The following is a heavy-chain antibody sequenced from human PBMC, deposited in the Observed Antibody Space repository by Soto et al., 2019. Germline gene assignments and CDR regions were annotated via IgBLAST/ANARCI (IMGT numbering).Heavy chain of an antibody. J-gene: IGHJ4*02. V-gene: IGHV4-30-4*01. Sequence: SETLSLTCTVSGGSISSGDYYWSWIRQPPGKGLEWIGYIYYSGSTYYNPSLKSRVTISVGTSKNQFSLKLSSVTAADTAVYYCAREKXYYDSSGFWASGNYFDYWGQGTLVTVSS. CDR2: IYYSGST. CDR1: GGSISSGDYY. CDR3: AREKXYYDSSGFWASGNYFDY. D-gene: IGHD3-22*01.